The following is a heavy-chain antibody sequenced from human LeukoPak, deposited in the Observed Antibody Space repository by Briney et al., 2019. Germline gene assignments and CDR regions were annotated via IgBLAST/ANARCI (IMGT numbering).Heavy chain of an antibody. J-gene: IGHJ3*02. V-gene: IGHV3-49*03. CDR3: TREGWYSAFDI. CDR2: IRSKAYGGTT. CDR1: GFTFSSYG. D-gene: IGHD6-19*01. Sequence: GGSLRLSCAASGFTFSSYGMSWFRQAPGKGLEWVGFIRSKAYGGTTEYAASVKGRFTISRDDSKSIAYLQMNSLKTEDTAVYYCTREGWYSAFDIWGQGTMVTVSS.